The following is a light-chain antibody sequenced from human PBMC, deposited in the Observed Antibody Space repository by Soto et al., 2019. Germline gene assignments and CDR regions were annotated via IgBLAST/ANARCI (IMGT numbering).Light chain of an antibody. CDR1: QSVSSFY. CDR3: QHYGSSRT. CDR2: DAS. J-gene: IGKJ1*01. V-gene: IGKV3-20*01. Sequence: DIVLTQSPGTLSLSPGERATLSCRASQSVSSFYLAWYQQNPGQAPRLLIYDASTRATGIPDRFSGNGSGTDFTLTISRLEPEDFAVYYCQHYGSSRTFGQGTKVEIK.